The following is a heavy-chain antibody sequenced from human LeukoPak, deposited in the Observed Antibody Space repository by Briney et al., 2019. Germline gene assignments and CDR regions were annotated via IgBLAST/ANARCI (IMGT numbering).Heavy chain of an antibody. V-gene: IGHV3-21*01. CDR2: ISSSSSYI. CDR3: ARDSTYYYDSSGYYP. CDR1: GFTFSSYS. Sequence: GGSLRLSCAASGFTFSSYSMNWVRQAPGKGLEWVSSISSSSSYIYYADSVKGRFTISRDDAKNSLYLQMNSLRAEDTAVYYCARDSTYYYDSSGYYPRGQGTLVTVSS. J-gene: IGHJ4*02. D-gene: IGHD3-22*01.